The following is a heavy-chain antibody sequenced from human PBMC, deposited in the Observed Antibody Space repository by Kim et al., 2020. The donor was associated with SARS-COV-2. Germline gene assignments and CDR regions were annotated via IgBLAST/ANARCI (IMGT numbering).Heavy chain of an antibody. Sequence: SETLSLTCTVSGGSVSSGSYYWSWIRQPPGKGLEWIGYIYYSGSTNYNPSLKSRVTISVDTSKNQFSLKLSSVTAADTAVYYCASAPAAGTYYYYYGMDVWGQGTTVTVSS. CDR3: ASAPAAGTYYYYYGMDV. CDR2: IYYSGST. V-gene: IGHV4-61*01. J-gene: IGHJ6*02. CDR1: GGSVSSGSYY. D-gene: IGHD6-13*01.